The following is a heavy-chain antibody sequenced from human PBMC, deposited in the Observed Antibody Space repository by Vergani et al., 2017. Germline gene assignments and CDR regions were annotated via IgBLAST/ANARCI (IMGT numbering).Heavy chain of an antibody. V-gene: IGHV4-38-2*01. D-gene: IGHD3-9*01. J-gene: IGHJ4*02. CDR1: GFSIDNGYY. CDR2: IYRTGRT. CDR3: ARRSGIVYDIFSGTQYFFDF. Sequence: QVQLQESCPGLVKPSETLSLTCAVSGFSIDNGYYWDWIRQPPEKGLEWIGSIYRTGRTHFKPSLKSRVTISVDTSNNHFFLRLNSLTAADTALYYCARRSGIVYDIFSGTQYFFDFWGQGTLVTVSS.